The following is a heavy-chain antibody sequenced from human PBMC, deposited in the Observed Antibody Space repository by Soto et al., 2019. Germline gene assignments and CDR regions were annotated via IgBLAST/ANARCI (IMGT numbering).Heavy chain of an antibody. D-gene: IGHD6-19*01. CDR3: ARHGGGIAVAGTWGGFDI. CDR1: GYSFTSYW. CDR2: IYPGDSDT. J-gene: IGHJ3*02. Sequence: EVQLAQPGAEVKKPGESLKISCKGSGYSFTSYWIGWVRQMPGKGLEWMGIIYPGDSDTRYSPSFQGQVTISADKSISTGYLQWRSLKASDSAMYYCARHGGGIAVAGTWGGFDIWGQGTMVTVSS. V-gene: IGHV5-51*01.